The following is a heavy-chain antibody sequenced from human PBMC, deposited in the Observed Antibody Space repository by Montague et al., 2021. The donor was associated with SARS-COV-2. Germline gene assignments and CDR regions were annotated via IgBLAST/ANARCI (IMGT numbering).Heavy chain of an antibody. Sequence: TLSLTCTVSGGSISSGSYYWSWIRQPAGKGLEWIGRISISGSTNYNPSLKSRVTISVDTSKNQFSLKLSSVTAADTAVYYCARDIEVVGLLDYWGQGTLVTVSS. CDR2: ISISGST. CDR1: GGSISSGSYY. J-gene: IGHJ4*02. CDR3: ARDIEVVGLLDY. D-gene: IGHD3-22*01. V-gene: IGHV4-61*02.